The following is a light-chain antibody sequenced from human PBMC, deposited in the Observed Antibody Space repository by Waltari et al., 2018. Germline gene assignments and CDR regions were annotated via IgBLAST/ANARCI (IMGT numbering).Light chain of an antibody. J-gene: IGLJ3*02. V-gene: IGLV1-51*02. Sequence: QSVLTQPPSVSAAPGQKVTISCSGSSSNIGNNYVSWYQQLPGTAPKLLIYENNKRPYGIPDQFACSSSGTSATLGITGLQTGDEADYYCGTWDSSLSAWVFGGGTKLTVL. CDR2: ENN. CDR3: GTWDSSLSAWV. CDR1: SSNIGNNY.